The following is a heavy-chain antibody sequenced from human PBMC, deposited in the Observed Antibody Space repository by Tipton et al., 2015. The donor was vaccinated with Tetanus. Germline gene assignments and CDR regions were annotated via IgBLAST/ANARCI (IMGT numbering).Heavy chain of an antibody. CDR1: GGSISSSSYY. CDR2: IYYSGST. Sequence: LRLSCTVSGGSISSSSYYWGWIRQPPGKGLEWIGSIYYSGSTYYNPSLKSRVTISVDTSKNQFSLKLSSVTAADTAVYYCARVTRLGYCTNGVCYISRFDPWGQGTLVTVSS. CDR3: ARVTRLGYCTNGVCYISRFDP. V-gene: IGHV4-39*01. J-gene: IGHJ5*02. D-gene: IGHD2-8*01.